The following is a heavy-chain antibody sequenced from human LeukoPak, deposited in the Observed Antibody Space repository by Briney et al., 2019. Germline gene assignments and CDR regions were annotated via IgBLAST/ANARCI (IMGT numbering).Heavy chain of an antibody. CDR2: ISSSGSTM. Sequence: GGSLRLSCAASGFTFSSYEMNWVRQAPGKGLEWISYISSSGSTMYYADSVKGRFTISRDNAKNSLYLQMNSLRAEDTAIYYCASSSWYALDYWGQGTLVAVSS. D-gene: IGHD6-13*01. V-gene: IGHV3-48*03. CDR3: ASSSWYALDY. J-gene: IGHJ4*02. CDR1: GFTFSSYE.